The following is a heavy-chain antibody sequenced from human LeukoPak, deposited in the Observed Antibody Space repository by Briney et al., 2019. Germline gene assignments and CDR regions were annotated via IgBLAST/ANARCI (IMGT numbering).Heavy chain of an antibody. CDR2: ITGSGTTI. CDR1: GFTFSSYE. J-gene: IGHJ4*02. CDR3: ARGNTLTGYMY. D-gene: IGHD3-9*01. V-gene: IGHV3-48*03. Sequence: PGGSLRLSCAASGFTFSSYEMNWVRQAPGKGLEWVSFITGSGTTIYYAESVKGRFTISRDNAKNSLYLQMNSLGAGDTAVYYCARGNTLTGYMYWGQGTLVTVSS.